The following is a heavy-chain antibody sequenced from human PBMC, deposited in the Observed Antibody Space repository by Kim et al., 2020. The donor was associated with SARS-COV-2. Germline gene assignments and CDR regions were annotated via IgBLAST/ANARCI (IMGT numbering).Heavy chain of an antibody. Sequence: GGSLRLSCAASGFTFSSYGMHWVRQAPGKGLEWVAVIWYDGSNKYYADSVKGRFTISRDNSKNTLYLQMNSLRAEDTAVYYCARGGIAVAGSFDPWGQGTLVTVSS. CDR3: ARGGIAVAGSFDP. J-gene: IGHJ5*02. V-gene: IGHV3-33*01. CDR2: IWYDGSNK. CDR1: GFTFSSYG. D-gene: IGHD6-19*01.